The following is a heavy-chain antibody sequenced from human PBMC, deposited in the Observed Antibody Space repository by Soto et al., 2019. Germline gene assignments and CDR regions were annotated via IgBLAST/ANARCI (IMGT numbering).Heavy chain of an antibody. D-gene: IGHD2-2*02. V-gene: IGHV4-39*01. J-gene: IGHJ5*02. CDR1: GGSISRSTYY. CDR2: IYYSGST. Sequence: LSLTCTVSGGSISRSTYYWGWIRQPPGKGLEWIGSIYYSGSTYYRPSLKSRVTISVDTSKNQFSLKLSSVTAADTAVYYCARQVPAAIRLGWFDPWGQGTLVTVSS. CDR3: ARQVPAAIRLGWFDP.